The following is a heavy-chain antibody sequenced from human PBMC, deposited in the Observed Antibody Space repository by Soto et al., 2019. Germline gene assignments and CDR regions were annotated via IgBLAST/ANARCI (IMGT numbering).Heavy chain of an antibody. V-gene: IGHV4-31*03. CDR1: GYSINSDDY. J-gene: IGHJ4*02. CDR2: IYYSGST. CDR3: ARAQTIFGIITVFDY. Sequence: PSETLSLTCTVSGYSINSDDYWGWIRQPPGKGLEWIGYIYYSGSTYYNPSLKSRVTISIDTSKNQFSLKLSSVTAADTAVYYCARAQTIFGIITVFDYWGQGTLVTVSS. D-gene: IGHD3-3*01.